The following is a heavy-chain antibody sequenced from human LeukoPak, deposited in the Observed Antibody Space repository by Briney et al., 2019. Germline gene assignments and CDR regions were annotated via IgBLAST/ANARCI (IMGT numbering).Heavy chain of an antibody. CDR2: IYSDNT. CDR3: AKDGGFNYYGSGSYYSPYYYYYMDV. Sequence: GGSLRLSCTVSGFTVSSNSMSWVRQAPGKGLEWVSFIYSDNTHYSDSVKGRFTISRDNSKNTLYLQMNSLRAEDTAVYYCAKDGGFNYYGSGSYYSPYYYYYMDVWGKGTTVTISS. V-gene: IGHV3-66*03. CDR1: GFTVSSNS. D-gene: IGHD3-10*01. J-gene: IGHJ6*03.